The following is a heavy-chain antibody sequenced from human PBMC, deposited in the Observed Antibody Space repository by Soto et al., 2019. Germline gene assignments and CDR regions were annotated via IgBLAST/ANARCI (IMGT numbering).Heavy chain of an antibody. D-gene: IGHD6-13*01. CDR1: VGSFRNYY. J-gene: IGHJ4*02. CDR3: ARGCKAAGTSGTYYFDY. V-gene: IGHV4-34*01. CDR2: IHHSGST. Sequence: SETLSLTCAFYVGSFRNYYWSWIRQPPGKGLEWIGEIHHSGSTNYNPSLKGRVTMSVDTSRNQFSLKLGSVTAADTAVYYCARGCKAAGTSGTYYFDYWGQGTLVTVSS.